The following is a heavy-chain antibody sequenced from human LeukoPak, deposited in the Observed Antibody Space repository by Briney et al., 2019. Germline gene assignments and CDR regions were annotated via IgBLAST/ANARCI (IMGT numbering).Heavy chain of an antibody. J-gene: IGHJ3*02. Sequence: GGSLRLSCAASGSTFSSYWMHWVRQAPGKGLVWVSRIDGDGSTTRYADSVKGRFTISRENAKNTLYLQMNSLTAEDTDVYYCASPSLGINAFDIWGQGTRVTVSS. CDR3: ASPSLGINAFDI. D-gene: IGHD7-27*01. V-gene: IGHV3-74*01. CDR1: GSTFSSYW. CDR2: IDGDGSTT.